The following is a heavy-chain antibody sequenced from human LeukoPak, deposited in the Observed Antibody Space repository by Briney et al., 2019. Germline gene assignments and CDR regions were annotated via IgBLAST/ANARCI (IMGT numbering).Heavy chain of an antibody. CDR1: GFTFSRYA. J-gene: IGHJ2*01. V-gene: IGHV3-48*03. D-gene: IGHD1-20*01. Sequence: AGGSLRLSCAASGFTFSRYAMHWVRQAPGKGLEWVSYISSSSSTIYYADSVKGRFTIFRDNAKNSLFLQMSSLRAEDTALYYCARFFNFWGRGTLVTVSS. CDR3: ARFFNF. CDR2: ISSSSSTI.